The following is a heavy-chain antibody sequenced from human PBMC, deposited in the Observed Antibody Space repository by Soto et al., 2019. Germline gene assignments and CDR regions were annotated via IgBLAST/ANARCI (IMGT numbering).Heavy chain of an antibody. Sequence: GGSLRLSCAASGFTFSTSWMSWVRQLPGRGLQWVANIKEDGSERYYVASVRGRFTISRDNVDNSLFLQMNSLRAEDTAVYYCAKNSPLNSRKSYFDYWGQGTAVTVSS. CDR1: GFTFSTSW. J-gene: IGHJ4*02. CDR2: IKEDGSER. CDR3: AKNSPLNSRKSYFDY. D-gene: IGHD2-21*01. V-gene: IGHV3-7*05.